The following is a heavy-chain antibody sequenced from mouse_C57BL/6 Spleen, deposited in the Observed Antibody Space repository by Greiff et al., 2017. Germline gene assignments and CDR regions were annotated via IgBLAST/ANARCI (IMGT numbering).Heavy chain of an antibody. Sequence: EVQGVESGGGLVQPGGSLKLSCAASGFTFSDYGMAWVRQAPRKGPAWVAFISNLAYSIYYADTVTGRFTISRENAKNTLYLEMSSLRSEDTAMYYCARSDDPFYAMDYWGQGTSVTVSS. J-gene: IGHJ4*01. D-gene: IGHD2-3*01. CDR2: ISNLAYSI. CDR3: ARSDDPFYAMDY. V-gene: IGHV5-15*01. CDR1: GFTFSDYG.